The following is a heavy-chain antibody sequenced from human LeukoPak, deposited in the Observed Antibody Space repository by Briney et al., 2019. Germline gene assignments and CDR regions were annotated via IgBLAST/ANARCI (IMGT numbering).Heavy chain of an antibody. D-gene: IGHD3-10*01. Sequence: GGSLRLSCAASGFTFSSYSMNWVRQAPGKGLEWVSSISSSSSYIYYADSVKGRFTISRDNAKNSLYLQMNSLRAEDTAVYYCARHGVAYYGSGSYPPSDYWGQGTLVTVSS. CDR1: GFTFSSYS. V-gene: IGHV3-21*01. J-gene: IGHJ4*02. CDR3: ARHGVAYYGSGSYPPSDY. CDR2: ISSSSSYI.